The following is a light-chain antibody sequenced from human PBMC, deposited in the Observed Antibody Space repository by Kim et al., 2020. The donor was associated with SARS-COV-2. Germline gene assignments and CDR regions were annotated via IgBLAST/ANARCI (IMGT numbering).Light chain of an antibody. Sequence: GQSLTISCTGTSSDLGGYNYVSWYQQHQGKAPKLMIYDVSKRTSGVSNRFSGSKSRNTASLTISGLQAEDEADYYCNSYTSSSTLVFGGGTQLTVL. CDR3: NSYTSSSTLV. CDR2: DVS. J-gene: IGLJ3*02. CDR1: SSDLGGYNY. V-gene: IGLV2-14*04.